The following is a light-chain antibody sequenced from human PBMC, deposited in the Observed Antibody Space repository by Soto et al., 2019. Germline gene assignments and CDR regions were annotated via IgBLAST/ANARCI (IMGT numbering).Light chain of an antibody. CDR1: HGLEMSDGKSS. V-gene: IGKV2-40*01. J-gene: IGKJ5*01. CDR3: MQRIEFPIT. CDR2: TLS. Sequence: DVVLAQSPLSLPVSPGQPASIACRSSHGLEMSDGKSSLSWYLQKPGQSPQLLIYTLSYRASGVPDRFSGSGSGTDFTLKISRVEAEDVGVYYCMQRIEFPITFGQGTRLEI.